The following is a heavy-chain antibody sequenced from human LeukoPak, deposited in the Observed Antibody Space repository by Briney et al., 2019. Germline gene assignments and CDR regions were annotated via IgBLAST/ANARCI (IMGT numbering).Heavy chain of an antibody. D-gene: IGHD3-3*01. CDR3: ARASLTIFGPGDYFDY. CDR1: GYTFTSYG. V-gene: IGHV1-18*01. J-gene: IGHJ4*02. Sequence: ASVKVSCKASGYTFTSYGISWVRQAPGQGLEWMGWISAYNGNTNYAQKLQGRVTITTDESTSTAYMELSSLRSEDTAVYYCARASLTIFGPGDYFDYWGQGTLVTVSS. CDR2: ISAYNGNT.